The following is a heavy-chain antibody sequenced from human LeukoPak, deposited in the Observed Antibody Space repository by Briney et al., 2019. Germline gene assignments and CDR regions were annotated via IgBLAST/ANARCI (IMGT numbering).Heavy chain of an antibody. Sequence: GGSLRLSCAASGFTFSDYYMSWIRQAPGKGLEWVSYISSSGSTIYYADSVKGRFTISRDNSKNTLYLQMNSLRAEDTAVYYCARDGTTGTTGVFDYWGQGTLVTVSS. CDR3: ARDGTTGTTGVFDY. CDR2: ISSSGSTI. V-gene: IGHV3-11*01. J-gene: IGHJ4*02. CDR1: GFTFSDYY. D-gene: IGHD1-1*01.